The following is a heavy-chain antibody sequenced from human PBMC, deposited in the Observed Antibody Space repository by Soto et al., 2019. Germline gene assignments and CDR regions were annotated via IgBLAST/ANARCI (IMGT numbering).Heavy chain of an antibody. J-gene: IGHJ4*02. Sequence: GASVKVSCKASGYTFTNFAMHWVRQAPGQRLEWMGWINAGNGNTKDSQKFQGRASITKDTSASTAYMELSSLRSEDTAIYYCARGPKSGTYFLSFFDYWGQGSLVTVS. CDR2: INAGNGNT. CDR1: GYTFTNFA. V-gene: IGHV1-3*01. D-gene: IGHD1-26*01. CDR3: ARGPKSGTYFLSFFDY.